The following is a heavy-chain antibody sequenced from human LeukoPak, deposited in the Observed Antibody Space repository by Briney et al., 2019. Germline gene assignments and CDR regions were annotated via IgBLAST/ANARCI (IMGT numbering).Heavy chain of an antibody. J-gene: IGHJ6*02. Sequence: SETLSLTCAVYGGSFSGYYWSWIRQPPGKGLEWIGEINHSGSTNYNPSLKSRVTISVDTSKNQFSLKLSSVTAADTAVYYCARGRRGDYYDSSGYYYGWWYYYGMDVWGQGTTVTVSS. CDR3: ARGRRGDYYDSSGYYYGWWYYYGMDV. V-gene: IGHV4-34*01. CDR1: GGSFSGYY. CDR2: INHSGST. D-gene: IGHD3-22*01.